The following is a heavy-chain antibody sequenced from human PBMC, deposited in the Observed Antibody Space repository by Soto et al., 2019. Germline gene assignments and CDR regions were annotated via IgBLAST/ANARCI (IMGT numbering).Heavy chain of an antibody. CDR2: IKSKADGGTT. V-gene: IGHV3-15*01. Sequence: EVQLVESGGGLVKPGGSLRLSCAASGFTFVNDWMSWVRQTPGKGLEWVGRIKSKADGGTTDYAAPVKGRFTISRDDSKDTLYLQMNSLITEDTAVYYCTTDRRAFSGYAIDYWGQGTLVTVSS. CDR1: GFTFVNDW. J-gene: IGHJ4*02. D-gene: IGHD5-12*01. CDR3: TTDRRAFSGYAIDY.